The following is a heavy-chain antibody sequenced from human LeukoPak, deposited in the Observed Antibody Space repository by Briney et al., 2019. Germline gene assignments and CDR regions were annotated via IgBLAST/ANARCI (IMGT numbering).Heavy chain of an antibody. V-gene: IGHV3-30*04. CDR2: TSYDGSNE. J-gene: IGHJ4*02. D-gene: IGHD3-16*01. CDR3: ARGGPPDY. CDR1: GFTFTNDA. Sequence: PGRSLRLSCAAYGFTFTNDATLSARLAPGNGLEWVEVTSYDGSNEYYADSVKGRFTISRVNSKNALYLQMSSLRTEDSALYYCARGGPPDYWGQGTLVTVSS.